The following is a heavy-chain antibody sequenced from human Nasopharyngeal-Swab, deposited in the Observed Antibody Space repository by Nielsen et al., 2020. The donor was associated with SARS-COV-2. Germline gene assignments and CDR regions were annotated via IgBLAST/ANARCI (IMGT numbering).Heavy chain of an antibody. V-gene: IGHV3-21*01. D-gene: IGHD3-3*01. CDR3: ARDGLDYDFWSAYFMDV. Sequence: GEPLKISCAASGFTFNNYNFNWVRQAPGKGLEWVSSISSSSSYIYYADSVKGRFTISRDNAKNSLYLQMNSLRAEDTAVYYCARDGLDYDFWSAYFMDVWGRGPRSPSPQ. CDR1: GFTFNNYN. J-gene: IGHJ6*01. CDR2: ISSSSSYI.